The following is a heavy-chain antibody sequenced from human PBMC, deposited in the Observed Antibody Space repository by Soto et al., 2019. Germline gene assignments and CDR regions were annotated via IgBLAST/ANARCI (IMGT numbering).Heavy chain of an antibody. Sequence: HPGGSLRLSCAASGFTFSSYAMHWVRQAPGKXLEWVAVISYDGSNKYYADSVKGRFTISRDNSKNTLYLQMNSLRAEDTAVYYCARDLLIAVAGMNLGSEGMDVWGQGSTVTVSS. D-gene: IGHD6-19*01. CDR2: ISYDGSNK. CDR1: GFTFSSYA. J-gene: IGHJ6*02. CDR3: ARDLLIAVAGMNLGSEGMDV. V-gene: IGHV3-30-3*01.